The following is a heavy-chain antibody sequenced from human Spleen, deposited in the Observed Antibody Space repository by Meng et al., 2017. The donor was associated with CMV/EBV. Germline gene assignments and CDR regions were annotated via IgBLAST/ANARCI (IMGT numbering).Heavy chain of an antibody. J-gene: IGHJ3*01. CDR1: GFTFSSYA. Sequence: GGSLRLSCAASGFTFSSYAMHWVRQAPGKGLEWVANIRFDGTNKYHADSVKGRFTISRDNSKNTLYLQMNGLGVEDTALYYCGRDRFYHVLTGHDAVDVWGQGTMVTVSS. D-gene: IGHD3-9*01. CDR3: GRDRFYHVLTGHDAVDV. CDR2: IRFDGTNK. V-gene: IGHV3-30*02.